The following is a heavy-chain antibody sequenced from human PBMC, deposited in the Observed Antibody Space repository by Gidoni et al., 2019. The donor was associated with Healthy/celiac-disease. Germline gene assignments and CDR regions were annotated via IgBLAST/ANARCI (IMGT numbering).Heavy chain of an antibody. Sequence: QVQLQESGPGLVKPSETLSLTCTVSGYSISSGYYWGWYRPPPGKGLEWIGSIYHSGSTYYNPSLKSRVTISVDTSKSLFSLKLSSVTAADTAVYYCARTPTYYYDSSGYYFWYFDLWGRGTLVTVSS. CDR1: GYSISSGYY. V-gene: IGHV4-38-2*02. D-gene: IGHD3-22*01. J-gene: IGHJ2*01. CDR2: IYHSGST. CDR3: ARTPTYYYDSSGYYFWYFDL.